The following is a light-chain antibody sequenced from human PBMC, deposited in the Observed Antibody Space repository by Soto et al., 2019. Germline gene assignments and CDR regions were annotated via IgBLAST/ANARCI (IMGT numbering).Light chain of an antibody. Sequence: QSVLTQPPSVSGAPGQRISISCTGSSSNIGAGYDVYWYQHFPGTAPKLLIHGDTTRPSGVPDRFSGSKSGTSASLAITGLQAEDEADYYCSSFTSTSTYVFGTGTKVTVL. CDR2: GDT. CDR1: SSNIGAGYD. V-gene: IGLV1-40*01. J-gene: IGLJ1*01. CDR3: SSFTSTSTYV.